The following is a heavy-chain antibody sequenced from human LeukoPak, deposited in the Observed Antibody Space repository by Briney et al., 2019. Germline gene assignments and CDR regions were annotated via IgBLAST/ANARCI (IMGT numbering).Heavy chain of an antibody. CDR3: AKKTPGTYPFDY. Sequence: GGSLRLSCAASGFTFSNYAMSWVRQAPGKGLEWVSGIGGSGSDTYSDSVKGWFTISRDNSRNTLYLQMTSLRADDTAVYYCAKKTPGTYPFDYWGQGTLVTVSP. CDR1: GFTFSNYA. CDR2: IGGSGSDT. D-gene: IGHD6-13*01. V-gene: IGHV3-23*01. J-gene: IGHJ4*02.